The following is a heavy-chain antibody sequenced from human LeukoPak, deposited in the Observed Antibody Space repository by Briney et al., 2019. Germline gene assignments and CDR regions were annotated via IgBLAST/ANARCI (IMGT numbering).Heavy chain of an antibody. CDR1: GFIFGSYS. D-gene: IGHD5-24*01. V-gene: IGHV3-21*01. CDR2: ISSSSTYI. J-gene: IGHJ4*02. Sequence: GGSLRLSCAASGFIFGSYSMNWVRHVPGRGREWVSSISSSSTYIHYADSLEGRFTISRDNARNSLYLQINSLRVEDTAVYYCARVQRGEMATFDYWGQGILVSVSS. CDR3: ARVQRGEMATFDY.